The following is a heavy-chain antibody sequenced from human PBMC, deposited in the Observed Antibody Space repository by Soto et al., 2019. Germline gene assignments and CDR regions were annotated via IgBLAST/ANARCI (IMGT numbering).Heavy chain of an antibody. CDR1: GFTFSSYS. CDR2: ISSSSSYI. D-gene: IGHD3-9*01. CDR3: ASWDYDILTGPFDY. V-gene: IGHV3-21*01. Sequence: GVLRLSCAASGFTFSSYSMNWVRQAPGKGLEWVSSISSSSSYIYYADSVKGRFTISRDNAKNSLYLQMNSLRAEVTAVYYCASWDYDILTGPFDYWGQGTLVTVSS. J-gene: IGHJ4*02.